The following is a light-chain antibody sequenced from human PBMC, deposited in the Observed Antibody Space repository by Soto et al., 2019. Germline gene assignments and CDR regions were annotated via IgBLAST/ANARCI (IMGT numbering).Light chain of an antibody. CDR2: EVS. J-gene: IGLJ1*01. CDR3: CSYAGSSTLV. CDR1: SSDVGSYNL. V-gene: IGLV2-23*02. Sequence: QSVLTQPASVSGSPGQSITISCTGTSSDVGSYNLVSWYQQHPGKAPKLMIYEVSKRPSGVSNRFSGSKSGNTASLTISGLQAEAEADYYCCSYAGSSTLVFGTGTKVTVL.